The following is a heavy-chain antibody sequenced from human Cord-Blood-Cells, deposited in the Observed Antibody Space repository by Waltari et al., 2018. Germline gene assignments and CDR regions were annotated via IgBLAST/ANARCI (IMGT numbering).Heavy chain of an antibody. Sequence: QVQLVQSGAEVKKPGSSVKVSCKASGGTFSSYAISWVRQAPGQGLGWMCGIIPIFGTASYAQKFQGRVTITADEATSTAYMELSSLRSEDTAVYYCARDGAVTNWGYSFDYWGQGTLVTVSS. V-gene: IGHV1-69*01. J-gene: IGHJ4*02. CDR1: GGTFSSYA. CDR2: IIPIFGTA. D-gene: IGHD7-27*01. CDR3: ARDGAVTNWGYSFDY.